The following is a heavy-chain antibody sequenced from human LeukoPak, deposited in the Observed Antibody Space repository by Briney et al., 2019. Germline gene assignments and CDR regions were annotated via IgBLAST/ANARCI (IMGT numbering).Heavy chain of an antibody. J-gene: IGHJ4*02. D-gene: IGHD2-15*01. V-gene: IGHV4-39*01. CDR1: GDSISSSSYY. CDR3: ARQKPLVVVSATGCHCDY. Sequence: SGTLSLTCTVSGDSISSSSYYWGWIRQPPGKGLEWIGSVHYSGNTYYTSSLKSRVTISVDTSKNQFSLNLNSVTAADTAVYYCARQKPLVVVSATGCHCDYWGQGTLVTVSS. CDR2: VHYSGNT.